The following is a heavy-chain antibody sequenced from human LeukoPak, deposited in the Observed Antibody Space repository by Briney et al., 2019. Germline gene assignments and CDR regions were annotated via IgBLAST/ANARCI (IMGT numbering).Heavy chain of an antibody. J-gene: IGHJ3*02. CDR3: ASPETRSLRHSGGLGAFDI. CDR1: GGTFSSYA. V-gene: IGHV1-69*04. Sequence: GASVKVSCKASGGTFSSYAISWVRQAPGQGLEWMGRIIPILGIANYAQKFQGRVTITADKSTSTAYMELSSLRSEDTAVYYCASPETRSLRHSGGLGAFDIWGQGTMVTVSS. CDR2: IIPILGIA. D-gene: IGHD1-26*01.